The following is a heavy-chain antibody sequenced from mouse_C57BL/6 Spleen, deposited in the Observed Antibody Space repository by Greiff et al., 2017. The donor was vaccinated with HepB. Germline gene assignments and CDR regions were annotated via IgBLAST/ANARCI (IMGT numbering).Heavy chain of an antibody. J-gene: IGHJ4*01. D-gene: IGHD1-1*01. Sequence: VQVVESGGGLVKPGGSLKLSCAASGFTFSDYGMHWVRQAPEKGLEWVAYISSGSSTIYYADTVKGRFTISRDNAKNTLFLQMTSLRSEDTAMYYCARRTTVVATENAMDYWGQGTSVTVSS. CDR2: ISSGSSTI. CDR3: ARRTTVVATENAMDY. CDR1: GFTFSDYG. V-gene: IGHV5-17*01.